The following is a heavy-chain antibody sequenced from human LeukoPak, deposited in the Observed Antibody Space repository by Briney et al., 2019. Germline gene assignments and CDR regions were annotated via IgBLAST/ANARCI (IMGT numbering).Heavy chain of an antibody. D-gene: IGHD3-10*01. J-gene: IGHJ4*02. CDR2: ISYDGSNK. V-gene: IGHV3-30*04. Sequence: GRSLRLSCAASGFTFSSYAMHWVRQAPGKGLEWVAVISYDGSNKYYADSVKGRFTISRDNSKNTLYLQMNSLRAEDTAVYYCARVGVQVSYYFDYWGQGTLVTVSS. CDR3: ARVGVQVSYYFDY. CDR1: GFTFSSYA.